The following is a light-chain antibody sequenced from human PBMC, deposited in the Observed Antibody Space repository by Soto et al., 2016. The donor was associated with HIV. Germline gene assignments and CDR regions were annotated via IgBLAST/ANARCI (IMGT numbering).Light chain of an antibody. CDR3: QAWDSSTTLYV. CDR1: NLGNTY. CDR2: QDT. J-gene: IGLJ1*01. V-gene: IGLV3-1*01. Sequence: SYELTQPPSVSVSPGQTASITRSGSNLGNTYASWYQQKPGQSPVLVIYQDTKRSSGIPERFSGSNSGDTATLTISGTQAIDEADYYCQAWDSSTTLYVFGTGTKVTVL.